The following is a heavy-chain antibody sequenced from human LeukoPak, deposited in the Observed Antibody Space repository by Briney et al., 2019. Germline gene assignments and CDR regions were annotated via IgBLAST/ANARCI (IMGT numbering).Heavy chain of an antibody. CDR3: ARQARFGVGESAFDI. Sequence: SETLSLTCTVSGGFISSYYWSWIRQRAGKGLEWIGRIYTSGSTNYNPSLKSRVTMSVDTSKNQFSLKLSSVTAADTAVYYCARQARFGVGESAFDIWGQGTMVTVSS. V-gene: IGHV4-4*07. CDR2: IYTSGST. D-gene: IGHD3-10*01. J-gene: IGHJ3*02. CDR1: GGFISSYY.